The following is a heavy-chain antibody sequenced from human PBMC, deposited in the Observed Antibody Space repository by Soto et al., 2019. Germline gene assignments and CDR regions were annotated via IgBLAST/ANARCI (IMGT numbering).Heavy chain of an antibody. CDR2: IDPSDSYT. J-gene: IGHJ6*02. CDR3: ARHRKGGNWNWHSYYGMDV. CDR1: GYSLTSYW. V-gene: IGHV5-10-1*01. Sequence: GESLKSSCKGSGYSLTSYWISWVRQMPGKGLEWMGRIDPSDSYTNYSPSFQGHVTISADKSISTAYLQWSSLKASDTAMYYCARHRKGGNWNWHSYYGMDVWGQGTTVTVS. D-gene: IGHD1-7*01.